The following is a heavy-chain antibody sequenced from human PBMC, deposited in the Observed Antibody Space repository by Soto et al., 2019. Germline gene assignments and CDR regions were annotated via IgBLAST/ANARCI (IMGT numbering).Heavy chain of an antibody. D-gene: IGHD4-17*01. CDR1: GGSISSGDYY. V-gene: IGHV4-30-4*01. CDR3: ARGYGDYMKEYGMDV. Sequence: QVQLQESGPGLVKPSQTLSLTCTVSGGSISSGDYYWSWIRQPPGKGLEWIGHIYYSGSTYYKPYLKSRVTISVDTSKNQFSLKLSSVTAADTAVYYCARGYGDYMKEYGMDVWGQGTTVTVSS. CDR2: IYYSGST. J-gene: IGHJ6*02.